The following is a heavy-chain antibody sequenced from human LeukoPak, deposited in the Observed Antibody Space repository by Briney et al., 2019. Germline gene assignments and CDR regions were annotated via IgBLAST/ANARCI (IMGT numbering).Heavy chain of an antibody. CDR1: GFTFSSYH. CDR3: ARLGGSFSDY. Sequence: PGESLRLSCAASGFTFSSYHMNWARQAPGKGLEWVSSIDTTNYVYYAGSVKGRFTISRDDAKNSLFLQMNSLRADDTAVYYCARLGGSFSDYWGQGILVTVSS. V-gene: IGHV3-69-1*01. D-gene: IGHD1-26*01. CDR2: IDTTNYV. J-gene: IGHJ4*02.